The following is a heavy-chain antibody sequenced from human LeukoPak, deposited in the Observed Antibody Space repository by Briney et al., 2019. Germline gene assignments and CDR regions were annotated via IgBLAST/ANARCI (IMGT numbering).Heavy chain of an antibody. Sequence: GGSLRPSCAASGLTSISYEMNWVRQAPGKGLEWVSYISSSGSTIYYADSVKGRFTISRDTAKNSLYLQMNSLRAEDTAVYYCARELFYYDSSGIWGQGTLVTVSS. J-gene: IGHJ4*02. D-gene: IGHD3-22*01. CDR1: GLTSISYE. V-gene: IGHV3-48*03. CDR3: ARELFYYDSSGI. CDR2: ISSSGSTI.